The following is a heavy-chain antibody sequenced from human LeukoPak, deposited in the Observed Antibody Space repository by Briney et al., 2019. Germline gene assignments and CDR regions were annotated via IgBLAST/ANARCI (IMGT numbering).Heavy chain of an antibody. CDR1: GFTFSRYA. V-gene: IGHV3-23*01. CDR2: ISGSGGST. Sequence: GGSLRLSCAASGFTFSRYAMSWVRQAPGKGLEWVSAISGSGGSTYYADSVKGRFTISRDDSKNTLYLQMNSLRAEDTAVYYCAKVSEVTYYGMDVWGQGTTVTVSS. CDR3: AKVSEVTYYGMDV. J-gene: IGHJ6*02.